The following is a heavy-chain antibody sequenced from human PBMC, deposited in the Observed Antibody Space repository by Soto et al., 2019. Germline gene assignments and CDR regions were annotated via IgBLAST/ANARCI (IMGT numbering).Heavy chain of an antibody. D-gene: IGHD6-13*01. V-gene: IGHV5-51*01. J-gene: IGHJ6*02. CDR2: IYPGDSDT. CDR1: GYSFTNYW. Sequence: EVQLVQSGAEVKKPGESLKISCKGSGYSFTNYWIGWVRQMPGKGLECMGIIYPGDSDTRYSPSFQGRVTVSADKSISTGYVQWRSRQAWDTAMYYCAGTASAGNYYYGMDAWGQGTTLTVSS. CDR3: AGTASAGNYYYGMDA.